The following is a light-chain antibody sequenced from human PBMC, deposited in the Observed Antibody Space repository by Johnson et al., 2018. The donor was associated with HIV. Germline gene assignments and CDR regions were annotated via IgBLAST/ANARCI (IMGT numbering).Light chain of an antibody. CDR1: SSNIGNDN. V-gene: IGLV1-47*01. Sequence: QSVLTQPPSASGPPGQRVTISCYGGSSNIGNDNVYWYQQLQGTTPKLLIYNDNLRPSGVPDRFSGSKSGTSASLAISGLRSEDEADYYCAVWDDSLSAYLFGAGTRITVL. CDR2: NDN. CDR3: AVWDDSLSAYL. J-gene: IGLJ1*01.